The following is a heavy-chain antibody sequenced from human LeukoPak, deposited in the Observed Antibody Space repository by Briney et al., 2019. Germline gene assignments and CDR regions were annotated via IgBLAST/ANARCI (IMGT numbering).Heavy chain of an antibody. CDR1: GFTFSSYS. V-gene: IGHV3-48*04. Sequence: GGSLRLSCTASGFTFSSYSMNWVRQAPGKGLEWVSYISSSGSTIYYADSVKGRFTISRDNAKSSLYLQMNSQRAEDTAVYYCARDLSLYCSGGSCYSLNYWGQGTLVTVSS. CDR3: ARDLSLYCSGGSCYSLNY. J-gene: IGHJ4*02. D-gene: IGHD2-15*01. CDR2: ISSSGSTI.